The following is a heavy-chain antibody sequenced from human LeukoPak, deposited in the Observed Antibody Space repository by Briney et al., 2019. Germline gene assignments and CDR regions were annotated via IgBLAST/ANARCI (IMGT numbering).Heavy chain of an antibody. Sequence: KASETLFLTCTVYSGSFSDYYWSWIRLPPGKGLEWIGEIKDGGITNYNPSLRSRVTISKDTSNNQLSLKLHFATAADTAVYYCVRGFSGVVGDHWGQGSLVTVSS. CDR3: VRGFSGVVGDH. J-gene: IGHJ4*02. V-gene: IGHV4-34*01. CDR2: IKDGGIT. D-gene: IGHD3-10*01. CDR1: SGSFSDYY.